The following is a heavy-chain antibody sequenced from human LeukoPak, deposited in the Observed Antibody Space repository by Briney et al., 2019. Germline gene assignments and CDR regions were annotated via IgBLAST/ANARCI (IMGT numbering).Heavy chain of an antibody. CDR3: ARNLGYDSSGYYYYYYYMDV. Sequence: SETLSLTCTVSGGSISSYYWSWIRQPAGKGLEWIGRIYTSGSTNYNPSLKSRVTISVDTSKNQFSLKLSSVTAADTAVYYCARNLGYDSSGYYYYYYYMDVWGKGTTVTVSS. D-gene: IGHD3-22*01. J-gene: IGHJ6*03. CDR2: IYTSGST. V-gene: IGHV4-4*07. CDR1: GGSISSYY.